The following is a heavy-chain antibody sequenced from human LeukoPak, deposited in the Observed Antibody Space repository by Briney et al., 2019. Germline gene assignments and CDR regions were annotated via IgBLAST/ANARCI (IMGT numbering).Heavy chain of an antibody. Sequence: SETLSLTCTVSGGSISSGGYYWSWIRQHPGKGLEWIGYIYYSGSTYYNPSLKSRVTISVDTSKNQFSLKLSSVTAADTAVYYCARDHGEEDPYCSGGSCYWNWFDPWGQGTLVTVSS. CDR3: ARDHGEEDPYCSGGSCYWNWFDP. CDR1: GGSISSGGYY. V-gene: IGHV4-31*03. CDR2: IYYSGST. J-gene: IGHJ5*02. D-gene: IGHD2-15*01.